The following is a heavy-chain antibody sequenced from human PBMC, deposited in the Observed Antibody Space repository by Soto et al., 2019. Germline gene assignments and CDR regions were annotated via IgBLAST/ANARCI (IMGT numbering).Heavy chain of an antibody. V-gene: IGHV1-69*13. Sequence: GDSVKVSCKASGDTFNNYAISWVRQAPGQGLEWVGGIIPNVDAANSAQKFQGRVTITADESTSTAYMELARLRSEDTAVYYCAKGSYYDASSSFFSPVMYYRYFCLDVWGQGTSGTVFS. CDR3: AKGSYYDASSSFFSPVMYYRYFCLDV. CDR1: GDTFNNYA. D-gene: IGHD3-22*01. J-gene: IGHJ6*02. CDR2: IIPNVDAA.